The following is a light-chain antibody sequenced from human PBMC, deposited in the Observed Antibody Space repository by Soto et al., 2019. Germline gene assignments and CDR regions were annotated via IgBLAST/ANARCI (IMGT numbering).Light chain of an antibody. CDR3: SSYTSTSSLGV. CDR1: GSDVGSYKY. Sequence: QSVLTQPASVSGSPGQSITISCTGTGSDVGSYKYVSWYQQHPGKAPNLIIFEVSNRPSGVSDRFSGSKSGNTASLTISGLQPEDEADYYCSSYTSTSSLGVFGTGTKLTVL. J-gene: IGLJ1*01. CDR2: EVS. V-gene: IGLV2-14*01.